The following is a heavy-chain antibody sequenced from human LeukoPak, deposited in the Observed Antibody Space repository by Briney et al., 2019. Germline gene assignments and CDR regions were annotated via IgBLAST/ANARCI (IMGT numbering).Heavy chain of an antibody. CDR1: GFTFSSYA. CDR3: AKEPFYGSGSWYYFDY. CDR2: ISGSGGST. V-gene: IGHV3-23*01. D-gene: IGHD3-10*01. Sequence: PGGSLRLSCAASGFTFSSYAMSWVRQAPGKGLEWVSAISGSGGSTYYADSVKGRFTISRDNSKNTLYLQMNSLRAEDTAVYYCAKEPFYGSGSWYYFDYWGQGTLVTVSS. J-gene: IGHJ4*02.